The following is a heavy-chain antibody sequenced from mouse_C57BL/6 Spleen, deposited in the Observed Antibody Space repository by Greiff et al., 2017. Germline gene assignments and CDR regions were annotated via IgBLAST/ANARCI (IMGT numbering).Heavy chain of an antibody. J-gene: IGHJ1*03. V-gene: IGHV5-9-1*02. CDR2: ISSGGDYI. Sequence: EVQRVESGEGLVKPGGSLKLSCAASGFTFSSYAMSWVRQTPEKRLEWVAYISSGGDYIYYADTVKGRFTISRDNARNTLYLQMSSLKSEDTAMYYCTRDKGYWYFDVWGTGTTVTVAS. CDR1: GFTFSSYA. CDR3: TRDKGYWYFDV.